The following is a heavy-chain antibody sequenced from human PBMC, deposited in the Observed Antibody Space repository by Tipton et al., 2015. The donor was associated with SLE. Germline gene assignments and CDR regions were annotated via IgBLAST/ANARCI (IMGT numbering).Heavy chain of an antibody. CDR2: IYYSGST. J-gene: IGHJ5*02. CDR3: ARGGQLLTWWFDP. D-gene: IGHD4/OR15-4a*01. CDR1: GGSISPYY. Sequence: TLSLTCSVSGGSISPYYWSWIRQPPGKGLEWIGYIYYSGSTHYNPSLKSRVTISVDTSKNQFSLKLTSVTATDTAKYYCARGGQLLTWWFDPWGPGTQVTVSS. V-gene: IGHV4-59*08.